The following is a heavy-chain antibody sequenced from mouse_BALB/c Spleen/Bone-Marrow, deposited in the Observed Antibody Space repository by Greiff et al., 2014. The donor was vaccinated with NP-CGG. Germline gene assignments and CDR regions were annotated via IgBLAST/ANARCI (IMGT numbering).Heavy chain of an antibody. D-gene: IGHD1-1*01. CDR3: AREGLPTVVDYFDY. CDR2: ISYSGST. CDR1: GYSITSDYA. V-gene: IGHV3-2*02. Sequence: EVQLQQSGPGLVKPSQSLSLTCTVTGYSITSDYAWNWIRQFPGNKLEWMGYISYSGSTSYNPSLKSRISITRDTSKNQFFLQLNSVTTGDTATYYCAREGLPTVVDYFDYWGQGTTLTVSS. J-gene: IGHJ2*01.